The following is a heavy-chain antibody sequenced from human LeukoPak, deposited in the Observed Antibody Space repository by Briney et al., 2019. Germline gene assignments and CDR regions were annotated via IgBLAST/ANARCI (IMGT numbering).Heavy chain of an antibody. J-gene: IGHJ4*02. V-gene: IGHV3-7*01. CDR1: GFTFSSYW. D-gene: IGHD6-13*01. Sequence: GGSLRLSCAASGFTFSSYWMSWVRQAPGKGLEWVANIKQDGSEKYYVDSVKGRFTISRDNAKNSLYLQMNSLRAEDTAVYYCARVDNSSSWYYFDYWGQGTPVTVSS. CDR2: IKQDGSEK. CDR3: ARVDNSSSWYYFDY.